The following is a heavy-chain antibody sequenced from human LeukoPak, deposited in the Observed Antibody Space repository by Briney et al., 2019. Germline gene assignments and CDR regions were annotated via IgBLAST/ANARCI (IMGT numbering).Heavy chain of an antibody. J-gene: IGHJ4*02. CDR1: GGSISSYY. CDR3: ARQATDHLFDY. D-gene: IGHD1-14*01. V-gene: IGHV4-59*08. Sequence: PSETLSLTCTVSGGSISSYYWSWIRQPPGKGLEWIGYIYYSGRINYNPSLKSRVTISVDTSKNQFSLKLSSVTAADTAIYYCARQATDHLFDYRGQGILVTVSS. CDR2: IYYSGRI.